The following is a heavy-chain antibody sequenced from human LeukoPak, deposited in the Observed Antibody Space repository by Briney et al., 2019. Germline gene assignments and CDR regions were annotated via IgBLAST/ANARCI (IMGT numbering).Heavy chain of an antibody. V-gene: IGHV1-69*13. CDR3: ARESEYYGDYNFDY. Sequence: ASVTVSCKASGYTFTVYYMHWVRQAPGQGLEWMGGIIPIFGTANYAQKFQGRVTITADESKSTAYMELSSLRSEDTAVYYCARESEYYGDYNFDYWGQGTLVTVSS. CDR1: GYTFTVYY. CDR2: IIPIFGTA. D-gene: IGHD4-17*01. J-gene: IGHJ4*02.